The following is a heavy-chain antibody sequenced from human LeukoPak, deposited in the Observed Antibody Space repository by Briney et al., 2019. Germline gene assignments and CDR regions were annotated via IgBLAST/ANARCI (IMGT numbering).Heavy chain of an antibody. J-gene: IGHJ6*03. CDR1: GGSISSGGYY. CDR3: ARGSTPRITIFGVVITVDYYYYYMDV. CDR2: IYHSGST. D-gene: IGHD3-3*01. Sequence: SQTLSLTFTVSGGSISSGGYYWSWIRQPPGKGLEWIGYIYHSGSTYYNPSLKSRVTISVDRSKNQFSLKLSSVTAADTAVYYCARGSTPRITIFGVVITVDYYYYYMDVWGKGTTVTVSS. V-gene: IGHV4-30-2*01.